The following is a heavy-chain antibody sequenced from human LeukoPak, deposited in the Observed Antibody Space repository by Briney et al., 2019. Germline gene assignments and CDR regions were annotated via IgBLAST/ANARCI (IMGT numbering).Heavy chain of an antibody. V-gene: IGHV1-2*02. J-gene: IGHJ4*02. CDR3: AKVWSAGYVDS. CDR1: GYTFTDYH. Sequence: GASVKVSCKASGYTFTDYHIHWVRQAPGQGLEWMGWINPNSGGTNYAQKFQGRVTMTTDTSISTAYMEVSRLKSDDTAVYYCAKVWSAGYVDSWGQGTLVTVSS. D-gene: IGHD6-13*01. CDR2: INPNSGGT.